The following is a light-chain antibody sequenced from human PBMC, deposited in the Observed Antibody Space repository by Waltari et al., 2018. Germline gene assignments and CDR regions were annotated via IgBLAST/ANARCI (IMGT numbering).Light chain of an antibody. V-gene: IGKV3-20*01. CDR1: QSVSST. Sequence: EIVLTQSPGTLSLSPGERATLSCRASQSVSSTLAWYQQKAGQAPRLLIYDASSRATDIPDRFSGSGSGTDFSLTISRLEPEDFAVYYGQKYGTHPATFGQGTRVEIK. CDR2: DAS. CDR3: QKYGTHPAT. J-gene: IGKJ1*01.